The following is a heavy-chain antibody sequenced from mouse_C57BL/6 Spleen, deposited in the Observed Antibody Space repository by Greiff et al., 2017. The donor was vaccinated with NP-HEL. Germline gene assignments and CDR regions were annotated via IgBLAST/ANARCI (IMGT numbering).Heavy chain of an antibody. CDR3: ARGDGYYVGYAMDY. J-gene: IGHJ4*01. D-gene: IGHD2-3*01. CDR1: GFTFCDYG. Sequence: EVMLVESGGGLVKPGGSLTLSCAASGFTFCDYGMHWVRQAPEKGLEWVSYISSGSSTIYYADTVKGRFTISRDNAKNTLFLQMTSLRSEDTAMYYCARGDGYYVGYAMDYWGQGTSVTVSS. CDR2: ISSGSSTI. V-gene: IGHV5-17*01.